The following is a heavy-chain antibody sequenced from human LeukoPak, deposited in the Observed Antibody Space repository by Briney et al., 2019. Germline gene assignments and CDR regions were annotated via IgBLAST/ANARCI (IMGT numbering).Heavy chain of an antibody. Sequence: GGSLRLSCAASGFTFSSYAMHWVRQAPGKGLEWVAVISFDGTNKYYADSVKGQFTISRDNSKNTLYLQMNSLRAEDTAVYYCARDPGYSYGYDYWGQGTLVTVSS. V-gene: IGHV3-30*04. CDR1: GFTFSSYA. CDR2: ISFDGTNK. J-gene: IGHJ4*02. CDR3: ARDPGYSYGYDY. D-gene: IGHD5-18*01.